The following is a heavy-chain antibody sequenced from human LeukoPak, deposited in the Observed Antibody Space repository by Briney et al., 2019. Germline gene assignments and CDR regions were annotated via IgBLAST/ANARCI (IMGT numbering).Heavy chain of an antibody. V-gene: IGHV3-23*01. CDR1: GFTFDDYG. J-gene: IGHJ3*02. D-gene: IGHD6-13*01. CDR2: VVNGGEST. CDR3: TKDHGSSRSWADAFHI. Sequence: GGSLRLSCAASGFTFDDYGMSWVRQAPGKGLEWVSGVVNGGESTFYADSVKGRFTVSRDNSKNTLYLQMNSLRAEDTAVYYCTKDHGSSRSWADAFHIWGQGTMVTVSS.